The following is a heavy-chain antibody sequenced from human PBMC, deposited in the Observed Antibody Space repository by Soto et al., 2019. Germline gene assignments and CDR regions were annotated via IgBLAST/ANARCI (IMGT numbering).Heavy chain of an antibody. CDR1: GGSFSSYI. V-gene: IGHV1-69*04. D-gene: IGHD6-19*01. CDR3: ARDRMSSSGPDYYYYGMDV. J-gene: IGHJ6*02. Sequence: ASVKVSCKASGGSFSSYIVSWVRQAPGQGLEWMGRIIPVLGVEYYAQKFQGRVTITADKSTSTAYMELSSLRSEDTAVYYCARDRMSSSGPDYYYYGMDVWGQGTTVTVSS. CDR2: IIPVLGVE.